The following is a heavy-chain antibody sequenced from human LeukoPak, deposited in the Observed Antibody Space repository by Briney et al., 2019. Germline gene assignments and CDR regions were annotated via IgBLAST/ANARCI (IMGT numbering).Heavy chain of an antibody. V-gene: IGHV4-38-2*02. J-gene: IGHJ6*03. CDR3: ARQVYGCSSTSCYVSADYYYYYYMDV. D-gene: IGHD2-2*01. CDR2: IYHSGST. CDR1: DYSINSGYY. Sequence: SETLSLTCTVSDYSINSGYYWDWIRQPPGKGLEWVGSIYHSGSTYYNPSLKSRVTISVDTSKNQFSLKLSSVTAADTAVYYCARQVYGCSSTSCYVSADYYYYYYMDVWGKGTTVTISS.